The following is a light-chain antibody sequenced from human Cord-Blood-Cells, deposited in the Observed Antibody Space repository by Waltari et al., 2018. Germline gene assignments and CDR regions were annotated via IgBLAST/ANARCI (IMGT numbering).Light chain of an antibody. CDR2: DVS. J-gene: IGLJ2*01. Sequence: QSALTQPASVSGSPGQSITISCTGTSSDVGGYNYVSWYQQHPGKAPKLMIYDVSNLPSGFSNRFSGSKSGNTASLTISGLQAEDEADYYCSSYTSSSTLAVFGGGTKLTVL. CDR3: SSYTSSSTLAV. CDR1: SSDVGGYNY. V-gene: IGLV2-14*01.